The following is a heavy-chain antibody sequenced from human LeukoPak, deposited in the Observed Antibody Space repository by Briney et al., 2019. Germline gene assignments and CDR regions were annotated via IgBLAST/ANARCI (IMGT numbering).Heavy chain of an antibody. CDR2: IRSKAYGGTT. J-gene: IGHJ4*02. Sequence: GRSLRLSCTTSGFTFSNYPMSWVRQAPGKGLEWVGFIRSKAYGGTTEYAASVKGRFTISRDDSKSIAYLQMNSLKTEDTAVYYCTRESRRGPFDYWGQGTLVTVSS. CDR3: TRESRRGPFDY. V-gene: IGHV3-49*04. D-gene: IGHD3-10*01. CDR1: GFTFSNYP.